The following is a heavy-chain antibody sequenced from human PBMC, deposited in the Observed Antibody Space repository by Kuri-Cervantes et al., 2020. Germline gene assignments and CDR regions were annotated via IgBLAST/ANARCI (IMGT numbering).Heavy chain of an antibody. CDR3: ARGQGLGY. D-gene: IGHD3/OR15-3a*01. CDR2: IKQDGSEK. Sequence: GGSLRLSCAASGFTFSSYGMHWVRQAPGKGLEWVANIKQDGSEKYYVDSVKGRFTISRDSAKNSLYLQMDSLRVEDTAVYYCARGQGLGYWGQGTLVTVSS. V-gene: IGHV3-7*04. J-gene: IGHJ4*02. CDR1: GFTFSSYG.